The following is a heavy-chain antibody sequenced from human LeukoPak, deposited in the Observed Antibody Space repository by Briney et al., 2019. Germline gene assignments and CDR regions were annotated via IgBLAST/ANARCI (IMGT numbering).Heavy chain of an antibody. D-gene: IGHD3-22*01. CDR2: ISWNSGSI. CDR3: AKDISRYYDSSGYPDY. V-gene: IGHV3-9*01. CDR1: GFTFDDYV. J-gene: IGHJ4*02. Sequence: PGRSLRLSCAASGFTFDDYVMHWVRQAPGKGLEWVSGISWNSGSIGYADSVKGRFTISRDNAKNSLYLQMNSLRAEDTALYYCAKDISRYYDSSGYPDYWGQGTLVTVSS.